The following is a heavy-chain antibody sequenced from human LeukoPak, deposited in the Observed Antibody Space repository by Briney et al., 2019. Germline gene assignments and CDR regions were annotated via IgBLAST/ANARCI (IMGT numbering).Heavy chain of an antibody. CDR1: GFTFSSYA. D-gene: IGHD1-26*01. CDR2: ISGSGGST. V-gene: IGHV3-23*01. Sequence: PGGSLRLSCAASGFTFSSYAMSSVRQAPGKGLEWVSVISGSGGSTYYADYVKGRFTISRDNSKNTLYLQMNSLRAEDTAVYYCQRETDAFHIWGQGTMVTVSS. CDR3: QRETDAFHI. J-gene: IGHJ3*02.